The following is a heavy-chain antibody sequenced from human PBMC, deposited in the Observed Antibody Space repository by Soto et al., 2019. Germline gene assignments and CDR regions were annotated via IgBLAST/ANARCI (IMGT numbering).Heavy chain of an antibody. CDR2: ISYDGSNK. Sequence: GESLRLSCAASAFSFSSYGMHWVRQAPGKVLEWVAVISYDGSNKYYADSVKGRFTICRDNSKNTLYLQMNSLRAEDTAVYYCAKEGYYGMDVWGQGTTVTVSS. V-gene: IGHV3-30*18. CDR1: AFSFSSYG. J-gene: IGHJ6*02. CDR3: AKEGYYGMDV.